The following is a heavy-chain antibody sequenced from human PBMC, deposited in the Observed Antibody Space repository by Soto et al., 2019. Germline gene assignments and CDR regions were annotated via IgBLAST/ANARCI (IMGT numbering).Heavy chain of an antibody. D-gene: IGHD6-6*01. V-gene: IGHV4-31*03. Sequence: PSETLSLTCTVSGGSILNGGHYWTWIRQHPGKGLEWIGRIFFSGNTHYNPALKSRLTFSLDTAKNQFSLKLTSVTAADTAVYYCAREGSSSYYYYGMDVWGQGTTVTVSS. CDR1: GGSILNGGHY. J-gene: IGHJ6*02. CDR3: AREGSSSYYYYGMDV. CDR2: IFFSGNT.